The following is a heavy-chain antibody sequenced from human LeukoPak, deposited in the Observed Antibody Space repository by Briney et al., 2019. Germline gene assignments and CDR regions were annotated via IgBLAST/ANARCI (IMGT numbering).Heavy chain of an antibody. V-gene: IGHV4-59*12. J-gene: IGHJ4*02. CDR1: GGSIISYY. CDR2: IFYSGST. CDR3: ARDILPSYSGYDRTLPDY. D-gene: IGHD5-12*01. Sequence: SETLSLTCTVPGGSIISYYWSWIRQPPGKGLEWIGYIFYSGSTNYNPSLKSRVTISVDTSRNQFSLRLSSLTAADTAVYFCARDILPSYSGYDRTLPDYWGQGTLVTVSS.